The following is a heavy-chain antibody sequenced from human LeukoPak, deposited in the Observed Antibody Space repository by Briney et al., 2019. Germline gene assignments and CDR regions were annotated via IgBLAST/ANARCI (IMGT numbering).Heavy chain of an antibody. J-gene: IGHJ4*02. V-gene: IGHV4-34*01. CDR3: ARGFRGTTVTTPFDY. D-gene: IGHD4-11*01. Sequence: SETLSLTCAVYGGSFSGYYWSWIRQPPGKGLEWIGEINHSGSTNYNPSLKSRVTISVDTSKNQFSLKLSSVTAADTAVYYCARGFRGTTVTTPFDYWGQGTLDTVSS. CDR1: GGSFSGYY. CDR2: INHSGST.